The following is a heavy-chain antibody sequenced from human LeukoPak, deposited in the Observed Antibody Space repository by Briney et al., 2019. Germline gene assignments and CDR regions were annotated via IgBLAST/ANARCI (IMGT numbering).Heavy chain of an antibody. D-gene: IGHD3-3*01. CDR2: IPYDGSNK. CDR3: VPRKEWSCYMDV. V-gene: IGHV3-30*02. J-gene: IGHJ6*03. Sequence: PGGSLRLSCAASGFTFIGYGMHWVRQAPGKGLEWVAFIPYDGSNKYYADSVKGRLTISRDNSKNTLYLQMNSLRAEDTAVYYCVPRKEWSCYMDVWGKGTTVTVSS. CDR1: GFTFIGYG.